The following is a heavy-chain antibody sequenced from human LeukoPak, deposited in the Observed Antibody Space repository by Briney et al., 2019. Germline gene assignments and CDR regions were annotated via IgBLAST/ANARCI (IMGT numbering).Heavy chain of an antibody. Sequence: PSETLSLTCTVSGGSISSSSYYWGWIRQPPGKGLEWIGYIYYSGSTNYNPSLKSRVTISVDTSKNQFSLKLSSVTAADTAVYYCARGKPSYGSGTFYRPLEPDYLDVWGKGTTVTVSS. J-gene: IGHJ6*03. CDR2: IYYSGST. CDR1: GGSISSSSYY. V-gene: IGHV4-61*05. D-gene: IGHD3-10*01. CDR3: ARGKPSYGSGTFYRPLEPDYLDV.